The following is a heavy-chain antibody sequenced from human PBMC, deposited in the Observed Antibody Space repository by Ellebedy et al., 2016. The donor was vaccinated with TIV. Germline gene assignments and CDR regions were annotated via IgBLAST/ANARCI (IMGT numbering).Heavy chain of an antibody. D-gene: IGHD2-2*01. CDR2: ISSSSSTI. CDR3: ARDGPPSIVVVPAATNLDY. V-gene: IGHV3-48*01. CDR1: GFTFSSYS. Sequence: GGSLRLXXAASGFTFSSYSMNWVRQAPGKGLEWVSYISSSSSTIYYADSVKGRFTISRDNAKNSLYLQMNSLRAEDTAVYYCARDGPPSIVVVPAATNLDYWGQGTLVTVSS. J-gene: IGHJ4*02.